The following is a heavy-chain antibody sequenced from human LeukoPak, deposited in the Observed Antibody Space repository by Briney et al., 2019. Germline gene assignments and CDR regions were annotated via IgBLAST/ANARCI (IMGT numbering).Heavy chain of an antibody. V-gene: IGHV3-7*01. CDR2: VKQDGSEK. J-gene: IGHJ4*02. Sequence: PGGSLRLSCAASGFTFSSYWMSWVRQAPGKGLEWVANVKQDGSEKFYVDSVKGRFTISRDNAKNSLYLQMNSLRAEDTAVYYCAKGPPLTIWLLSPLMYFDYWGQGTLVTVSS. CDR3: AKGPPLTIWLLSPLMYFDY. CDR1: GFTFSSYW. D-gene: IGHD5-24*01.